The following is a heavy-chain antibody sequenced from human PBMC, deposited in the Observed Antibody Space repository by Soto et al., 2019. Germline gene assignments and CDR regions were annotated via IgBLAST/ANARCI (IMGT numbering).Heavy chain of an antibody. D-gene: IGHD6-19*01. CDR2: ISGYNGKT. CDR1: GYTFSSYG. V-gene: IGHV1-18*01. Sequence: QVQLVQSGAEVKKPGASVKVSCKASGYTFSSYGISWVRQAPGQGLEWMGWISGYNGKTNYAQELQGRVTMTTETSXXIAYMELRSLRSDDTAVYYCARTGDISVASGNFDYWGQGTLVTVSS. J-gene: IGHJ4*02. CDR3: ARTGDISVASGNFDY.